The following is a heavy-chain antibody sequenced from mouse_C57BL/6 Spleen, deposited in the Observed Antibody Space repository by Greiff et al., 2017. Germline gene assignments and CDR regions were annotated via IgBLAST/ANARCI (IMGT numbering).Heavy chain of an antibody. J-gene: IGHJ3*01. CDR2: IDPSGSYT. V-gene: IGHV1-69*01. CDR1: GYTFTSYW. D-gene: IGHD4-1*01. Sequence: VQLLQPGAELVMPGASVKLSCKASGYTFTSYWMPWVKQSPGQGLEWIGEIDPSGSYTYYKQKVKGKFTFTIDKSSSKAYMQLSSLTSEDSAVCYCARSWGGWFGYWAQGTLVTVSA. CDR3: ARSWGGWFGY.